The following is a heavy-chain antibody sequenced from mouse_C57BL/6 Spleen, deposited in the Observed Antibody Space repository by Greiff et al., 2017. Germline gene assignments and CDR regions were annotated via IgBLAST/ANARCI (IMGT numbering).Heavy chain of an antibody. J-gene: IGHJ4*01. Sequence: VQLQQSGPELVKPGASVKISCKASGYAFSSSWMNWVKQRPGKGLEWIGRIYPGDGDTNYNGKFKGKATLTADKSSSTAYMQLSSLTSEDSAVYFYARCNYNVLYAMDYWGQGTSVTVAS. CDR2: IYPGDGDT. D-gene: IGHD2-1*01. V-gene: IGHV1-82*01. CDR1: GYAFSSSW. CDR3: ARCNYNVLYAMDY.